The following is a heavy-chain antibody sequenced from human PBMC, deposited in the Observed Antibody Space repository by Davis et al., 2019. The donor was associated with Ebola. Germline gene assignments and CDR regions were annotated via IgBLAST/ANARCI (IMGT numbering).Heavy chain of an antibody. CDR1: GFTFSSYA. D-gene: IGHD1-26*01. CDR2: ISGSGGST. Sequence: GESLKISCAGSGFTFSSYAMSWVRQAPGKGLEWVSAISGSGGSTYYADSVKGRFTISRDNSKNTLYLQMNSLRAEDTAVYYCAKDQYSGTYYDWFDPWGQGTLVTVSS. J-gene: IGHJ5*02. V-gene: IGHV3-23*01. CDR3: AKDQYSGTYYDWFDP.